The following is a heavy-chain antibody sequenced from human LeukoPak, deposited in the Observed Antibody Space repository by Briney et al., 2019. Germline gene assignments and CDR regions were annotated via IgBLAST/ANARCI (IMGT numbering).Heavy chain of an antibody. CDR1: GFTFSDYY. CDR2: IGSSGTTL. V-gene: IGHV3-11*01. J-gene: IGHJ4*02. CDR3: ARRRDYLDY. Sequence: PGGSLRLSCAASGFTFSDYYMSWIRQAPGEGLEYISYIGSSGTTLFYADSVQGRFTISRDNAKNSLYLEMNNLRAEDTAVYYCARRRDYLDYWGQGTLVTVSS.